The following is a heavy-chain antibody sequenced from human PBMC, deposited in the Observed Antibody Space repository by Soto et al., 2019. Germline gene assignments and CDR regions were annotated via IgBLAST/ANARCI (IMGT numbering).Heavy chain of an antibody. CDR3: ARVVGALGHWFDP. CDR2: ISAYNYNT. CDR1: GYTFTSYG. V-gene: IGHV1-18*01. Sequence: QVQLVQSGAEVKKPGASVKVSCKASGYTFTSYGLSWVRQAPGQGLEWMGRISAYNYNTNYAQKRRXRXXMTTDTSTSPAYMERRSLRSDDTAVYYCARVVGALGHWFDPWGQGTLVTVSS. J-gene: IGHJ5*02. D-gene: IGHD1-26*01.